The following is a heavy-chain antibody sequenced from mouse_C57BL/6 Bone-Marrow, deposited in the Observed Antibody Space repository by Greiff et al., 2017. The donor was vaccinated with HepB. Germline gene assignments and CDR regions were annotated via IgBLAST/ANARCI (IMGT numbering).Heavy chain of an antibody. CDR3: ARPGVTTLSYWYFDV. J-gene: IGHJ1*03. V-gene: IGHV5-17*01. CDR1: GFTFSDYG. CDR2: ISSGSSTI. D-gene: IGHD2-1*01. Sequence: EVKVVESGGGLVKPGGSLKLSCAASGFTFSDYGMHWVRQAPEKGLEWVAYISSGSSTIYYADTVKGRFTISRDNAKNTLFLQMTSLRSEDTAMYYCARPGVTTLSYWYFDVWGTGTTVTVSS.